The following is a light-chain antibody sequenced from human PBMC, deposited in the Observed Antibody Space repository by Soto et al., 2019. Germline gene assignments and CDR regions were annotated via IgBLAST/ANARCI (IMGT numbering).Light chain of an antibody. CDR1: QSVFDSSNNKNY. V-gene: IGKV4-1*01. J-gene: IGKJ2*01. CDR3: QHYFNIPYT. Sequence: DIVMTQSPDSLAVSLGERATINCKSSQSVFDSSNNKNYLAWYHQKPGQPPRLLISWASTRESGVPDRFSGSGSVTDFTLTISSLQAEDVAVYYCQHYFNIPYTFGQGTKLEIK. CDR2: WAS.